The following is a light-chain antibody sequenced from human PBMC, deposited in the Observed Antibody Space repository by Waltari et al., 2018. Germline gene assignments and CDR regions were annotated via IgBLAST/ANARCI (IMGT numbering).Light chain of an antibody. Sequence: EIVLTQSPGTLSLSPGERVTLSCRASQSVGRSLVWYQQKPGQAPRLVIYNTYTRATGIPDKFSGSGSGTEFSLTISRLEPEDFAVYYCQHNVRLPVTFGQGTKVEIK. CDR2: NTY. V-gene: IGKV3-20*01. CDR1: QSVGRS. CDR3: QHNVRLPVT. J-gene: IGKJ1*01.